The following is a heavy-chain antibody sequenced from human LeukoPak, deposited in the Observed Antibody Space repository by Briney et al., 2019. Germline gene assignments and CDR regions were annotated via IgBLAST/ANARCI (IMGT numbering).Heavy chain of an antibody. V-gene: IGHV1-46*01. J-gene: IGHJ4*02. D-gene: IGHD6-19*01. CDR1: GYTXTNYY. CDR2: INPSGGST. CDR3: ARDRSSGWYPFDY. Sequence: ASVKVSCKASGYTXTNYYMHGVRQAPGQGLEWMGIINPSGGSTMYAQTFQGRVTMTSDTSTSTVYMEMSSLRSEDTAVFYCARDRSSGWYPFDYWGQGTLVTVSS.